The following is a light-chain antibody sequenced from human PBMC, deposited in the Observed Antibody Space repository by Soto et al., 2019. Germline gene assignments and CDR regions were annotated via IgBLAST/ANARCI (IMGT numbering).Light chain of an antibody. CDR2: GAS. Sequence: EIVLTQSPATLSLSPGERAPPSGSASQSVSSNLAWYKQKPGQAPRLLRYGASTRATGIPASFSGSGCGTAFTLTISSLQSEDFAVYYCQQYNNWPFITFGQGTRLEIK. J-gene: IGKJ5*01. V-gene: IGKV3-15*01. CDR1: QSVSSN. CDR3: QQYNNWPFIT.